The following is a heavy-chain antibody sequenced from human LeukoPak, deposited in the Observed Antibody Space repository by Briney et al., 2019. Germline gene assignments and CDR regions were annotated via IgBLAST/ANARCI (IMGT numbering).Heavy chain of an antibody. V-gene: IGHV4-34*01. D-gene: IGHD2-2*02. CDR3: ARGDCSSTSSSTFDH. CDR2: INHSGST. J-gene: IGHJ4*02. Sequence: PGETLSLTCAVYGGSFSGYYWSWIRQPPGKGLEWIGEINHSGSTNYYPSLKSRVTISVDTSKNQFSMKLSSVTAAVTAVYYCARGDCSSTSSSTFDHWGQGTLVTVSS. CDR1: GGSFSGYY.